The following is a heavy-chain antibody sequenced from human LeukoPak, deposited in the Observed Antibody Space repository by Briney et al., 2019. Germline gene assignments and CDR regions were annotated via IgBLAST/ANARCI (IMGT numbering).Heavy chain of an antibody. CDR3: ARDRSSFFFDY. CDR1: EFTFSSYW. D-gene: IGHD6-6*01. V-gene: IGHV3-7*01. Sequence: GGSLRLPCAAAEFTFSSYWLTWVRQAPGKGLEWVANINQDGSEKYYVDSVKGRFTISRDNAKNSLYLQMNSLRAEDTAVYYCARDRSSFFFDYWGQGTLVTVPS. J-gene: IGHJ4*02. CDR2: INQDGSEK.